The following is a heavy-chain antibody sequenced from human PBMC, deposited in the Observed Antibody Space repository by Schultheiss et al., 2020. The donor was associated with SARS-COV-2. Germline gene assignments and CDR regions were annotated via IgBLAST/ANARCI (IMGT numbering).Heavy chain of an antibody. Sequence: SVKVSCKASGYTFTSYYMHWVRQAPGQGLEWMGGIIPIFGTANYAQKFQGRVTITADESTSTAYMELSSLRSEDTAVYYCARNGEDYGEAFDIWGQGTMVTVSS. CDR1: GYTFTSYY. CDR3: ARNGEDYGEAFDI. D-gene: IGHD4-17*01. J-gene: IGHJ3*02. CDR2: IIPIFGTA. V-gene: IGHV1-69*13.